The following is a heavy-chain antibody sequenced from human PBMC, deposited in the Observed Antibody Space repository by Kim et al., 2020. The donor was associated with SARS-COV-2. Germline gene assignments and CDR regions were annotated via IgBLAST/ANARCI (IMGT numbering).Heavy chain of an antibody. CDR1: GFTFSSYS. V-gene: IGHV3-21*01. J-gene: IGHJ6*02. CDR3: AREGADYYGSGSSLYGMDV. CDR2: ISSSSSYI. Sequence: GGSLRLSCAASGFTFSSYSMNWVRQAPGKGLEWVSSISSSSSYIYYADSVKGRFTISRDNAKNSLYLQMNSLRAEDTAVYYCAREGADYYGSGSSLYGMDVWGQGTTVTVSS. D-gene: IGHD3-10*01.